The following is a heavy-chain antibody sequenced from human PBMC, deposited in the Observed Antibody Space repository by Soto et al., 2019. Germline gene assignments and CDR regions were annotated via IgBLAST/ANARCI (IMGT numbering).Heavy chain of an antibody. D-gene: IGHD3-3*01. J-gene: IGHJ5*02. Sequence: SVKVSCKASGGTFSSYAISWVRQAPGQGLEWMGGIIPIFGTANYAQKFQGRVTITADESTSTAYMELSSLRSEDTAVYYCARSPVFGVAPGWFDPWGQGTLVTVSS. CDR1: GGTFSSYA. V-gene: IGHV1-69*13. CDR2: IIPIFGTA. CDR3: ARSPVFGVAPGWFDP.